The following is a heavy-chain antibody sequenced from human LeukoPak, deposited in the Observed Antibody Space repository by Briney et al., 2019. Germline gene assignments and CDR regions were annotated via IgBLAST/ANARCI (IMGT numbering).Heavy chain of an antibody. CDR1: GFSFSRYE. J-gene: IGHJ4*02. CDR3: VRREGFFYYFDY. V-gene: IGHV3-48*03. D-gene: IGHD1-26*01. CDR2: ISSSGRTI. Sequence: GGSLRLSCAASGFSFSRYEMNWVRQAPGKGLEWVSYISSSGRTIYYADSVKGRFTISRDNAKNSLYLQMNSVRAEDTAVYYCVRREGFFYYFDYWGQGTLVTVSS.